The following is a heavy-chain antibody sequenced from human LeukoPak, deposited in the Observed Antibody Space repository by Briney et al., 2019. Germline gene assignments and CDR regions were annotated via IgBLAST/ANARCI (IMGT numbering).Heavy chain of an antibody. CDR2: INPNSGGT. Sequence: ASVTVSCKASGYTFTGYYMHWVRQAPGQGLEWMGWINPNSGGTNYAQKFQGRVTMTRDTSTSTVYMELSSLRSEDTAVYYCARGVVVAATPDLDYWGQGTLVTVSS. D-gene: IGHD2-15*01. CDR3: ARGVVVAATPDLDY. V-gene: IGHV1-2*02. J-gene: IGHJ4*02. CDR1: GYTFTGYY.